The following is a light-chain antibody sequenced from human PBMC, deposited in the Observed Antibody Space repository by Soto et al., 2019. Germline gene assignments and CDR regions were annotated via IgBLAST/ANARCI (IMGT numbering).Light chain of an antibody. Sequence: SALAQARSLSGSPGQSVTISCTGTSSDVGGYSYVSWYQHHPGKAPKLMIYDVNQRPSGVPDRSSGSKSGDTASLTISGFQPEDEADYYCCSYAGSDRLYVFGTGTKVTVL. J-gene: IGLJ1*01. CDR2: DVN. CDR3: CSYAGSDRLYV. CDR1: SSDVGGYSY. V-gene: IGLV2-11*01.